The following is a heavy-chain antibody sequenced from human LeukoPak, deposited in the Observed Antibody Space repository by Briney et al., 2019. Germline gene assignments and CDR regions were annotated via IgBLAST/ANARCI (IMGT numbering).Heavy chain of an antibody. CDR1: GGSISSYY. V-gene: IGHV4-59*08. CDR3: ATISYDFWSGYSDAHYYYYGMDV. J-gene: IGHJ6*02. Sequence: SETLSLTCTVSGGSISSYYWSWIRQPPGKGLEWIGYIYYSGSTNYNPSLKSRVTISVGTSKNQFSLKLSSVTAADTAVYYCATISYDFWSGYSDAHYYYYGMDVWGQGTTVTVSS. CDR2: IYYSGST. D-gene: IGHD3-3*01.